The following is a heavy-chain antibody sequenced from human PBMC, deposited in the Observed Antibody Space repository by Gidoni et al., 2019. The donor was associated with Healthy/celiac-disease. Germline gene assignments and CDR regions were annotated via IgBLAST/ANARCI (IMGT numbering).Heavy chain of an antibody. CDR1: AGSISSSSYF. J-gene: IGHJ4*02. CDR3: ARDQGIAAAAHY. D-gene: IGHD6-13*01. CDR2: IYYSGST. Sequence: QLQLQESRPVLVKPSETLSLTRPVSAGSISSSSYFWGWIRQPPGKGLEWIGSIYYSGSTYYNPSLKSRVTISVDTSKNQFSLKLSSVTAADTAVYYCARDQGIAAAAHYWGQGTLVTVSS. V-gene: IGHV4-39*07.